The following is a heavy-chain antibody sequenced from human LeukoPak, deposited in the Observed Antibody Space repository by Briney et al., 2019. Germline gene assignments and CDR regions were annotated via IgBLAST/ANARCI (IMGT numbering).Heavy chain of an antibody. J-gene: IGHJ3*01. Sequence: PSETLSLTCAVYGGSYSTYYWNWIRQSSGKGLEWIGEISQTGSPNYNPSLKTRVTISVDTSKNQFSLKLSSVTAADTAVYYCASRNGGNLVWAFDGWGQGTLVTVSS. D-gene: IGHD4-23*01. V-gene: IGHV4-34*01. CDR2: ISQTGSP. CDR3: ASRNGGNLVWAFDG. CDR1: GGSYSTYY.